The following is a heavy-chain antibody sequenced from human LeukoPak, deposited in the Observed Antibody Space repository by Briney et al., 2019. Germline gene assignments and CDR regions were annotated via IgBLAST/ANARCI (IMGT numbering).Heavy chain of an antibody. V-gene: IGHV4-59*01. CDR2: IYYSGST. J-gene: IGHJ3*02. Sequence: SETLSLTCTVSGGSISSYYWSWIRQPPGKGLEWIGYIYYSGSTNYNPSLKSRVTISVDTSKNQFSLKLSSVTAADAAVYYCARDQRDSGSYGDAFDIWGQGTMVTVSS. CDR1: GGSISSYY. D-gene: IGHD1-26*01. CDR3: ARDQRDSGSYGDAFDI.